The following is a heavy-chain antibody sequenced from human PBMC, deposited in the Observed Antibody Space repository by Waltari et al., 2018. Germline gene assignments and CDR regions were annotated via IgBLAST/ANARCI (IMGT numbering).Heavy chain of an antibody. J-gene: IGHJ6*02. CDR3: ARDLGYCSSTSCYALYYYYYYGMDV. V-gene: IGHV3-48*01. Sequence: EVQLVESGGGLVQPGGSLRLSCAASGFTFSSYSMNWVRQAPGKGLEWVSYISSSSITIYYADSVKGRFTISRDNAKNSLYLQMNSLRAEDTAVYYCARDLGYCSSTSCYALYYYYYYGMDVWGQGTTVTVSS. D-gene: IGHD2-2*01. CDR1: GFTFSSYS. CDR2: ISSSSITI.